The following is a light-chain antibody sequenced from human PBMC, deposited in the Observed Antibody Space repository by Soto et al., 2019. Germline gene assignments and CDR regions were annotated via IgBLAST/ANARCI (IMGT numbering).Light chain of an antibody. V-gene: IGKV1-5*01. CDR3: QQYNTYSRT. CDR1: QSISNW. CDR2: HAS. Sequence: DIQMTPSPSTLPSSLGDRVTITFRASQSISNWLAWYQQKPGTAPKVLIYHASNLQSGVPSRFSGSGSGTEFTLTISSLQPDDFATYHCQQYNTYSRTFGQGTKVDI. J-gene: IGKJ1*01.